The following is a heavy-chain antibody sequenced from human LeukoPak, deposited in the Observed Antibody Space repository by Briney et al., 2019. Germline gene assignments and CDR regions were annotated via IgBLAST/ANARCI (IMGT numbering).Heavy chain of an antibody. Sequence: SVKVSCKASGGTFSSYAISWVRQAPGQGLEWMGRIIPILGIANYAQKFQGRVTITADKSTSTAYMELSSLRSEDTAVYYCAKDPLRRREQPTSYFDYWGQGTLVTVSS. CDR3: AKDPLRRREQPTSYFDY. D-gene: IGHD1-26*01. V-gene: IGHV1-69*04. CDR2: IIPILGIA. J-gene: IGHJ4*02. CDR1: GGTFSSYA.